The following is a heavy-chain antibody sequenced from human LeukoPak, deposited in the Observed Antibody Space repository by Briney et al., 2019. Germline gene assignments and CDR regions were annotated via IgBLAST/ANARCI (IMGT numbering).Heavy chain of an antibody. CDR1: GSSISSGSYY. J-gene: IGHJ4*02. V-gene: IGHV4-61*02. CDR2: IYTSGST. Sequence: PSETLSLTCTVSGSSISSGSYYWSWIRQPAGKGLEWIGRIYTSGSTDYNPSLKSRVTISVDTSKNQFSLKLSSVTAADTAVYYCASTMAAGYFDYWGQGTLVTVSS. D-gene: IGHD6-13*01. CDR3: ASTMAAGYFDY.